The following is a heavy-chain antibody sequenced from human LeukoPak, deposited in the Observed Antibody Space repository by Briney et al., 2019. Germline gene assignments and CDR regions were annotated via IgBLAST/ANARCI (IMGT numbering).Heavy chain of an antibody. V-gene: IGHV4-4*07. D-gene: IGHD2/OR15-2a*01. CDR1: GGSISNYY. CDR2: IYASGST. J-gene: IGHJ5*01. CDR3: ARGGGAYLRFDP. Sequence: SETLSLTCTISGGSISNYYWNWIRQPAGKGLEWIGRIYASGSTNYNPSLKSRVTMSVDTSKNQFSLKLSSVTAADTAVYYCARGGGAYLRFDPWGQGTLVTVSS.